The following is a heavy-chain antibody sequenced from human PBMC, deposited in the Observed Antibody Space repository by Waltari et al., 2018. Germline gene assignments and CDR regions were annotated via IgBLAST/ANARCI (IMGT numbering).Heavy chain of an antibody. J-gene: IGHJ6*02. CDR1: GGSISSSSYY. CDR3: ASPSVALTKDYYYGMDV. V-gene: IGHV4-39*01. Sequence: QLQLQESGPGLVKPSETLSLTCTVSGGSISSSSYYWGWIRQPPGKGLEWIGSIYYSGSTYYNPSLKSRVTIAVDTSKNQFSLKLSSVTAADTAVYYCASPSVALTKDYYYGMDVWGQGTTVTVSS. D-gene: IGHD6-19*01. CDR2: IYYSGST.